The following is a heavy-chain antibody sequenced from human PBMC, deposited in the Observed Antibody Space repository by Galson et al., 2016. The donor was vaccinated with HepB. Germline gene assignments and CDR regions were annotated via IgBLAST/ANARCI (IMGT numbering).Heavy chain of an antibody. CDR1: GFTFSTFA. J-gene: IGHJ5*02. CDR3: ARAQCDENLDP. Sequence: SLRLSCAASGFTFSTFAMHWVRQAPGKGLEWVAVISHDGHTQYYGDSVKGRFTISRDNSMDTLYLQMDILKPEDTALYYCARAQCDENLDPWGQGTLVTVSS. CDR2: ISHDGHTQ. V-gene: IGHV3-30*04. D-gene: IGHD4-11*01.